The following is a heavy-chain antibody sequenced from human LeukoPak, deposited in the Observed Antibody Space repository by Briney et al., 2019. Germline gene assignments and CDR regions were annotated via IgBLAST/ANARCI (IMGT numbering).Heavy chain of an antibody. CDR2: IYSGGST. CDR1: GFTVSSNY. D-gene: IGHD2/OR15-2a*01. V-gene: IGHV3-66*01. Sequence: PGGSLRLSCAASGFTVSSNYMSWVRQAPGKGLEWVSVIYSGGSTYYADSVKGRCTISRHNSKNTLYLQMNSLRAENKAVYYSESELSWGQGTLVTVSS. CDR3: ESELS. J-gene: IGHJ4*02.